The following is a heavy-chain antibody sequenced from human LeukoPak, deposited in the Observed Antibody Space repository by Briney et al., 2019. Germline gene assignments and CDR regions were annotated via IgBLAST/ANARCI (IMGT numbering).Heavy chain of an antibody. D-gene: IGHD3-10*01. CDR1: GFTFSNYA. J-gene: IGHJ4*02. Sequence: GSLRLSCDAFGFTFSNYAMSWIRQPPGKGLEWIGYIYYSGSTYYNPSLKSRVTISVDTSKNQFSLKMSSVIAADTAMYYCAREGYGDYGSGSYYSQGLDYWGQGTLVTVSS. CDR3: AREGYGDYGSGSYYSQGLDY. V-gene: IGHV4-59*01. CDR2: IYYSGST.